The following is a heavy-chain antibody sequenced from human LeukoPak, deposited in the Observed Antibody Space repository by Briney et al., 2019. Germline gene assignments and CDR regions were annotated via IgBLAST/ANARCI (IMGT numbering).Heavy chain of an antibody. D-gene: IGHD2-21*01. V-gene: IGHV3-7*01. Sequence: GGSLRLSCAASGFTFRNYWMGWVRQAPGKGLEWVANTKPDGSAEYYADSVRGRFTTSRDNANNFLYLQMNRLSAEDTAVYYCARDCGLNTNFDYWGQGTLVTVSS. CDR3: ARDCGLNTNFDY. CDR2: TKPDGSAE. CDR1: GFTFRNYW. J-gene: IGHJ4*02.